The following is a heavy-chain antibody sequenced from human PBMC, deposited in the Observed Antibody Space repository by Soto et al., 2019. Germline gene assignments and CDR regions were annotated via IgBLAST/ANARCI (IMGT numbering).Heavy chain of an antibody. J-gene: IGHJ5*02. CDR3: TRGPPRVQWFDP. V-gene: IGHV4-61*01. CDR1: GGAVSSGTYY. Sequence: NPSETLSLTCTVSGGAVSSGTYYWSWIQQPPGEGLEWIGHIYFTGSTNYNPSLKSRVTMSLDTSRNQFSLKLSSVTAADTAVYYCTRGPPRVQWFDPWGLGTLVTVSS. CDR2: IYFTGST.